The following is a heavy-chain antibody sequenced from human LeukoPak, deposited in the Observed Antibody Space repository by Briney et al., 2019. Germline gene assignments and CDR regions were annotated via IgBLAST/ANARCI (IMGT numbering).Heavy chain of an antibody. CDR3: ARVLNYYDSSGYYFSY. V-gene: IGHV3-30-3*01. CDR1: GFTFSYYT. Sequence: PGGSLRLSCAASGFTFSYYTMHWVRQAPGKGLEWVAVISYDGSNEYYADSVKGRFTISRDNTKNTLYLQMNSMRVEDKAVYYCARVLNYYDSSGYYFSYWGQGTLVTVSS. J-gene: IGHJ4*02. CDR2: ISYDGSNE. D-gene: IGHD3-22*01.